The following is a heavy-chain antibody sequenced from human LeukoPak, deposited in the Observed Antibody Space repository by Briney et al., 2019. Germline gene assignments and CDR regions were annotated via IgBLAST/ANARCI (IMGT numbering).Heavy chain of an antibody. CDR3: AKDAPRAVAGKKVDY. CDR2: ISGSGGST. CDR1: GFTFNSYA. V-gene: IGHV3-23*01. Sequence: PGGSLRLSCAASGFTFNSYAMSWFRQAPGKGLEWVSAISGSGGSTYYADSVKGRFTISRDNSKNTLYLEMNSLRADDTAVYYCAKDAPRAVAGKKVDYWGQGTLVTVAS. D-gene: IGHD6-19*01. J-gene: IGHJ4*02.